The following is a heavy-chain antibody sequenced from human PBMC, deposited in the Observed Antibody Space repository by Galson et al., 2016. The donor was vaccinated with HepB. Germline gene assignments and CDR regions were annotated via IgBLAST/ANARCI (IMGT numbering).Heavy chain of an antibody. V-gene: IGHV5-51*01. CDR1: GYTFTNYW. Sequence: QSGAEVKKPGESLTISCQGSGYTFTNYWIAWVRQMPGKGLEWMGIIYPEDSDTRYSPSFQGQVTISADTSINTAHLQWSSLKASDSAMYYCARRPPGSNTWYYFDYWGQGTMVTVSS. J-gene: IGHJ4*02. CDR3: ARRPPGSNTWYYFDY. CDR2: IYPEDSDT. D-gene: IGHD6-13*01.